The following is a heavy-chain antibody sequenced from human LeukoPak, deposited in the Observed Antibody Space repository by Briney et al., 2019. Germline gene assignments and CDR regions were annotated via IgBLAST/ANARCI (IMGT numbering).Heavy chain of an antibody. CDR2: IDPNTGDT. J-gene: IGHJ4*02. Sequence: ASVKVSCKASRQSLTGYFIHWVRQAPGQGLEWVGRIDPNTGDTIYAQNFQGRVTVTSATSISTACMELSRLTSDDTAVYFCARLGLHGSGTYYFFDYWGQGTLVTVSS. CDR3: ARLGLHGSGTYYFFDY. D-gene: IGHD3-10*01. CDR1: RQSLTGYF. V-gene: IGHV1-2*06.